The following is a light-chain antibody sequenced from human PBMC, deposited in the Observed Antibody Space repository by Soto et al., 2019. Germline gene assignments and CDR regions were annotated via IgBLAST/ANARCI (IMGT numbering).Light chain of an antibody. CDR3: QQYVTSSPRT. CDR1: QSISTK. CDR2: GIS. J-gene: IGKJ1*01. V-gene: IGKV3-20*01. Sequence: IVMTQSPATLSVSPGERATLSCRASQSISTKLAWYQQKPGQAPRLLIYGISRRATGIPDRFSGSGSGTDFTLTITRLEPEDFAVYYCQQYVTSSPRTFGQGTKVDIK.